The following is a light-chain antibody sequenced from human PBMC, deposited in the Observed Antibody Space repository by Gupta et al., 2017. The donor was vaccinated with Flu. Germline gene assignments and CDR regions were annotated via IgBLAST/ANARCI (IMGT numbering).Light chain of an antibody. CDR1: QRLRSN. Sequence: AALVGSPGERGTLSSRASQRLRSNLAWYQQKQGQAPRLLIYDEATRGTGIPDRFSGSGAGTEVTLTISSRQYEDFAIYYCQQYNDWPPITFGQGTRLEIK. V-gene: IGKV3D-15*01. J-gene: IGKJ5*01. CDR2: DEA. CDR3: QQYNDWPPIT.